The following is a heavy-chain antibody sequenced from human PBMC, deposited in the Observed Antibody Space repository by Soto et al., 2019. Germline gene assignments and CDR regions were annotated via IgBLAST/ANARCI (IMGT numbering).Heavy chain of an antibody. V-gene: IGHV1-3*01. CDR1: GYTFTSYA. Sequence: ASVKVSCKASGYTFTSYAMHWVRQAPGQRLEWMGWINAGNGNTKYSQKFQGRVTITRDTSASTDYMELSSLRSEDTAVYYCARSIVVVTAADYWGQGTLVTV. D-gene: IGHD2-21*02. J-gene: IGHJ4*02. CDR3: ARSIVVVTAADY. CDR2: INAGNGNT.